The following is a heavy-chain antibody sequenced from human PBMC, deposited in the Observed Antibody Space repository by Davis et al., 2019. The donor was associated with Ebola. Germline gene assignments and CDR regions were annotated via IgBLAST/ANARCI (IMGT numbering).Heavy chain of an antibody. V-gene: IGHV1-69*13. CDR3: ASPAPVEMATSYYFDY. Sequence: SVKVSCKASGGTFSSYAISWVRQAPGQGLEWMGGIIPIFGTANYAQKFQGRVTITADESTSTAYMELSSLRSEDTAVYYCASPAPVEMATSYYFDYWGQGTLVTVSS. J-gene: IGHJ4*02. CDR1: GGTFSSYA. CDR2: IIPIFGTA. D-gene: IGHD5-24*01.